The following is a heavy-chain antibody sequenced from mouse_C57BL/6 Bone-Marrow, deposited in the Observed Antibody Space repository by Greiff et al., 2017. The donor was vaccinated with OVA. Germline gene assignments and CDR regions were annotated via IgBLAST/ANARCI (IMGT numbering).Heavy chain of an antibody. CDR3: AGGSNYVPFAY. Sequence: VQRVESGPGLVKPSQSLFLTCSITGFPITSGYYWIWIRQSPGKPLEWMGYITHSGETFYNPSLQSPISITRETSKNQFFLQLNSVTTEDTAMYYCAGGSNYVPFAYWGQGTLVTVSA. V-gene: IGHV12-3*01. CDR2: ITHSGET. D-gene: IGHD2-5*01. J-gene: IGHJ3*01. CDR1: GFPITSGYY.